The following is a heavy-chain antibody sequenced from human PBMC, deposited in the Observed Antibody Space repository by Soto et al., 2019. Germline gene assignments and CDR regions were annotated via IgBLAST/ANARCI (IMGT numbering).Heavy chain of an antibody. V-gene: IGHV4-34*01. CDR2: INHSGST. CDR1: GGSFSGYY. Sequence: PSETLSLTCAVYGGSFSGYYWSWIRQPPGKGQEWIGEINHSGSTNYNPSIKSRVTISVDTSKNQFSLKLSSVTAADTAVYYCASGLRYSSSFQTYYFDYWGQGTLVTVSS. J-gene: IGHJ4*02. D-gene: IGHD6-6*01. CDR3: ASGLRYSSSFQTYYFDY.